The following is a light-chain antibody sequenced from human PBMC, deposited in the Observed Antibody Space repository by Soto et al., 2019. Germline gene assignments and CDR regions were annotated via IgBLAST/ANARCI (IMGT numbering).Light chain of an antibody. V-gene: IGLV1-40*01. CDR2: GNN. CDR3: QSYDSSLSGYV. Sequence: QPVLTRSPSSSCAPGQTGFMSCSVSSSNLGAPYDVNRFRQLPGTVPRLLIYGNNNRPSGVPDRFSGSKSGTSASLAITGLQAEDEADYYCQSYDSSLSGYVFGTGTTVTVL. CDR1: SSNLGAPYD. J-gene: IGLJ1*01.